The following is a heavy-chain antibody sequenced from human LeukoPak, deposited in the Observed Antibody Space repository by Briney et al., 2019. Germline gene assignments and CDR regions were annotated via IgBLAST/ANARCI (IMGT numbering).Heavy chain of an antibody. J-gene: IGHJ4*02. V-gene: IGHV3-21*01. D-gene: IGHD2-8*01. CDR3: ATTQMVYAIVYFDY. CDR1: GFTFSSYS. Sequence: GSLRLSCAASGFTFSSYSMNWVRQAPGKGLEWVSSISTSGSYIYYADSVKGRFTISRDNAKNSLYLQMNSLRAEDTAVYYCATTQMVYAIVYFDYWGQGTLVTVSS. CDR2: ISTSGSYI.